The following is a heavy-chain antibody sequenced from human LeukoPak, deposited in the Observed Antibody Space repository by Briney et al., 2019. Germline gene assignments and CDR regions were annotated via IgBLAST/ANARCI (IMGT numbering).Heavy chain of an antibody. J-gene: IGHJ3*02. CDR2: MYRVGNT. CDR1: GLTVSNNY. V-gene: IGHV3-66*01. D-gene: IGHD1-26*01. Sequence: GWSLRLSCAASGLTVSNNYMTWVRQAPGKGLEWVSVMYRVGNTYYADFVKGRFTISRDNFKNTLHLQMNSLRVEDTALYYCARGLTVGATGVWAFDIWGQGTMVTVSS. CDR3: ARGLTVGATGVWAFDI.